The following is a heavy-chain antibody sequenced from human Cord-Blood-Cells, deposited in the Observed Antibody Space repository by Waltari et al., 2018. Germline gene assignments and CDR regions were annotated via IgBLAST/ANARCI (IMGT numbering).Heavy chain of an antibody. J-gene: IGHJ4*02. CDR1: GYTFTSYA. CDR3: ASSSSSSKSPNY. Sequence: QVQLVQSGAEVKKPGASVKVSCKASGYTFTSYAMHLVRQAPGQRLEWMGWINAGNGNTKYSQKFQGRVTITRDTSASTAYMELSSLRSEDTAVYYCASSSSSSKSPNYWGQGTLVTVSS. V-gene: IGHV1-3*01. D-gene: IGHD6-6*01. CDR2: INAGNGNT.